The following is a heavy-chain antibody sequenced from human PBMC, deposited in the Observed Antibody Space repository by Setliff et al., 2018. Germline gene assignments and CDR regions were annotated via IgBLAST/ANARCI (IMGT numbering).Heavy chain of an antibody. CDR3: VRHPYYDSSGYYPYFAY. CDR2: LKPGDSGI. CDR1: EYTFTNYW. Sequence: PGESLKISCKASEYTFTNYWIGWVRQMPGKGPEWMGILKPGDSGIRYSPSFQGQVTLSADTSIATAYLHWTSLKASDTAMYYCVRHPYYDSSGYYPYFAYWGQGALVTVSS. D-gene: IGHD3-22*01. J-gene: IGHJ4*02. V-gene: IGHV5-51*01.